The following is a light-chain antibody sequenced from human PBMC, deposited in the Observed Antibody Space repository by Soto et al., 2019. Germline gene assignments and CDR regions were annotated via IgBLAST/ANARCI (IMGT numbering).Light chain of an antibody. CDR1: QNVSTY. V-gene: IGKV3-11*01. Sequence: EIVLTQSPATLSLSPGERATLSCRASQNVSTYLAWYQQKPGQAPRLLIYDASNRATGIPARFSGSGSGTDFTLTSSSLEPEDFAEYYYQQRTHWLTFGPGTKVDIK. J-gene: IGKJ3*01. CDR2: DAS. CDR3: QQRTHWLT.